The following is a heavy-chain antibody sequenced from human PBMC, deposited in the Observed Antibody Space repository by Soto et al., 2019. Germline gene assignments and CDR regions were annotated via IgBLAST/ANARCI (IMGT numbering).Heavy chain of an antibody. J-gene: IGHJ4*02. Sequence: GASVKVSCKASGYTFTSYVSSWVRQAPGQGLEWMGWISAYNGNTNYAQKLQGRVTMTTDTSTSTAYMELRSLRSDDTAVYYCARDSPERITMIAGPPFDYWGQGTLVTVSS. CDR2: ISAYNGNT. D-gene: IGHD3-22*01. CDR1: GYTFTSYV. CDR3: ARDSPERITMIAGPPFDY. V-gene: IGHV1-18*01.